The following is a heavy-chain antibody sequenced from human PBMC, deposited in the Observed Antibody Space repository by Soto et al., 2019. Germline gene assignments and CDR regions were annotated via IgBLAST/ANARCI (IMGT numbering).Heavy chain of an antibody. CDR1: GYTFTDYD. D-gene: IGHD7-27*01. Sequence: QVQLVQSGAEVKKPGASVKVSCKASGYTFTDYDINWFRQATGQGLEWMGWKNPNNGYAGYAHNLRGRVTMARRSSIRDAYMQLSTMRSEDTAVYYCEKGPRTWGVDYWGQGTLVTVSS. V-gene: IGHV1-8*01. J-gene: IGHJ4*02. CDR3: EKGPRTWGVDY. CDR2: KNPNNGYA.